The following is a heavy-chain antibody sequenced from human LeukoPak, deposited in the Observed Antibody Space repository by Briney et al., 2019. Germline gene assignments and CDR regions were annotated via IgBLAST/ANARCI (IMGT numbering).Heavy chain of an antibody. CDR2: IYYSGST. J-gene: IGHJ4*02. Sequence: PSETLSLTCTVSGGSISIYYWSWIRQPPRKGLEWIGYIYYSGSTNYNPSLKSRVTISVDTSKNQFSLKLSSVTAADTAVYYCARYSSSSSEVDYWGQGTLVTVSS. V-gene: IGHV4-59*01. D-gene: IGHD6-6*01. CDR3: ARYSSSSSEVDY. CDR1: GGSISIYY.